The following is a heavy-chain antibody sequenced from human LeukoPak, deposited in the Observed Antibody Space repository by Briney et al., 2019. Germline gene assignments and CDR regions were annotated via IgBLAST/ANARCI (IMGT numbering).Heavy chain of an antibody. J-gene: IGHJ4*02. D-gene: IGHD2-8*01. Sequence: GGSLRLSCAASGFIFSGSAVHWVRQAPGEGLEWVSYISSLSGTIYYADSVKGRFTISRDNAKNSLYLQMNSLRAEDTAVYYCASMLTHWGRGTLVTVSS. V-gene: IGHV3-48*01. CDR1: GFIFSGSA. CDR2: ISSLSGTI. CDR3: ASMLTH.